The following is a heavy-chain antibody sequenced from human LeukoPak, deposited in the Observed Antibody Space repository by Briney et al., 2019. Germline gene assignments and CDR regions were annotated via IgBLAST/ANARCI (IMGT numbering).Heavy chain of an antibody. CDR1: GYTFTGYY. Sequence: ASVKVSCKASGYTFTGYYMHWVRQAPGQGLEWMGWINPNSGGTNYAQKFQGRVTMTRDTSISTAYMELSRLRSDDTAVYYCARDKGGYGMGGVAGYMDVWGKGTTVTISS. D-gene: IGHD5-12*01. CDR3: ARDKGGYGMGGVAGYMDV. V-gene: IGHV1-2*02. J-gene: IGHJ6*03. CDR2: INPNSGGT.